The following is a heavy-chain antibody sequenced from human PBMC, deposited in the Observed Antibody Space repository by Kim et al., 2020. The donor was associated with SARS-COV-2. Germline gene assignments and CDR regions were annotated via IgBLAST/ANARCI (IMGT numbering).Heavy chain of an antibody. Sequence: GGSLRLSCAASGFTFSNYAMSWVRQAPGKGLEWVSAISGGGGTTYYEDSVKGRFTISRDNSKNTLYLEMSSLRAEDTAEYYCARDPPPHTSGRNYWGPGT. CDR1: GFTFSNYA. CDR2: ISGGGGTT. CDR3: ARDPPPHTSGRNY. D-gene: IGHD6-19*01. V-gene: IGHV3-23*01. J-gene: IGHJ4*03.